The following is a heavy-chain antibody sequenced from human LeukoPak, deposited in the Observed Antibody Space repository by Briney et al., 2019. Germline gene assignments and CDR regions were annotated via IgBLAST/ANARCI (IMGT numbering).Heavy chain of an antibody. CDR2: INPNSGGT. D-gene: IGHD2-21*02. CDR1: GYTFTGYY. Sequence: GASVKVSCKASGYTFTGYYMHWVRQAPGQGLEWMGWINPNSGGTNYAQKFQGRVTMTRDTSISTAYMELSRLRSDDTAVYYCARAHDPYCGGDCADAFDIWSQGTMVTVSS. J-gene: IGHJ3*02. CDR3: ARAHDPYCGGDCADAFDI. V-gene: IGHV1-2*02.